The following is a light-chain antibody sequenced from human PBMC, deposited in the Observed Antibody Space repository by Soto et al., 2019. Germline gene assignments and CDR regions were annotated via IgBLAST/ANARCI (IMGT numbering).Light chain of an antibody. CDR2: DAS. Sequence: AIQLTQSPSSLSASVGDRVTITCRASQGISSALAWYQQKPGKAPKLLIYDASSLESGVPSRFSGSASGTDFTLTISSLQPEDFATYYCQQYSSDWTFGQGTKVDIK. CDR1: QGISSA. J-gene: IGKJ1*01. V-gene: IGKV1-13*02. CDR3: QQYSSDWT.